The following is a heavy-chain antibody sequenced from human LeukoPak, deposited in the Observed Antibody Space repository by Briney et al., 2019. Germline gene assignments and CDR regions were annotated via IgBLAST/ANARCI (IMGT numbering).Heavy chain of an antibody. CDR2: IKSNADGGTP. Sequence: PGGSLRLSCAASGSSFMNAWMIWVRQAPGKGLEWVGRIKSNADGGTPAYAAPARGRFTISRDDSKNTLYLQMNSLKTEDTAVYYCTTFYHEYSPYWGRGTLVTVSS. CDR1: GSSFMNAW. J-gene: IGHJ4*02. V-gene: IGHV3-15*01. CDR3: TTFYHEYSPY. D-gene: IGHD2/OR15-2a*01.